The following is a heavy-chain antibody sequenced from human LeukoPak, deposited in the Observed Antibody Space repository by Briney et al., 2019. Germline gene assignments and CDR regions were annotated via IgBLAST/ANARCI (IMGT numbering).Heavy chain of an antibody. CDR3: GRSKGGRNGYNYVDY. CDR1: GYSLTSYW. Sequence: GEPLKISCKGSGYSLTSYWLGWVGQLPGRGVEWMGLIYPGDSDPRYSPSFQGQVTISADKSISTAYLQWSSLKASDTAMYDCGRSKGGRNGYNYVDYGGQGTLVTVSS. D-gene: IGHD5-24*01. V-gene: IGHV5-51*01. CDR2: IYPGDSDP. J-gene: IGHJ4*02.